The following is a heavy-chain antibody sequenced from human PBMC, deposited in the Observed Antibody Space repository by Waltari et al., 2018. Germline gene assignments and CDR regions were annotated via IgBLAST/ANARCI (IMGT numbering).Heavy chain of an antibody. Sequence: EVQLVQSAAELKKPREILKISRKASGYTFTRYWCGWVRQLPGTGMVWMGRIDSGGADTRERPAYQGHVTIPADSSRGTADLQGHTLRASDSAMYYCARLIGDDDFSSPVYGPANPPGWFDTWGQGTLVIVPS. CDR2: IDSGGADT. CDR1: GYTFTRYW. J-gene: IGHJ5*02. V-gene: IGHV5-51*01. CDR3: ARLIGDDDFSSPVYGPANPPGWFDT. D-gene: IGHD3-3*01.